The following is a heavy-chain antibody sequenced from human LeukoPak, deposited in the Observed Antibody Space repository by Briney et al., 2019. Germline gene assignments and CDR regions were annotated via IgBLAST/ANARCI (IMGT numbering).Heavy chain of an antibody. CDR3: ARLHYNGFDP. V-gene: IGHV4-59*08. Sequence: SSETLSLTCTVSGDSISSYYWSWIRQPPGKGLDWIGYIYYGGSTNYNPSLKSRVTISVDTSKNQFSLRLSSVTAADTAVYFCARLHYNGFDPWGQRTLVTVSS. CDR1: GDSISSYY. J-gene: IGHJ5*02. D-gene: IGHD3-10*01. CDR2: IYYGGST.